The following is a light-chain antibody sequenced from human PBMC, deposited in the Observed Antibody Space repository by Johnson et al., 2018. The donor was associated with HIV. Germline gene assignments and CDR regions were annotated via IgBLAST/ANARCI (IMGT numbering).Light chain of an antibody. CDR1: SSNIGNNY. J-gene: IGLJ1*01. CDR2: DNN. Sequence: QSALTQPPSVSAAPGQKVTISCSGSSSNIGNNYVSWYQQLPGTAPKLLIYDNNKRPSGIPDRFSGSKSGTSATLGITGLQTGDEADYYCETWDTSLGAQYVFGSGTKVTVL. V-gene: IGLV1-51*01. CDR3: ETWDTSLGAQYV.